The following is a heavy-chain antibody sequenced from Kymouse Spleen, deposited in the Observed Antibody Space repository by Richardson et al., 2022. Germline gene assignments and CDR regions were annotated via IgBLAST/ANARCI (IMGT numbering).Heavy chain of an antibody. D-gene: IGHD3-10*01. CDR3: AKEGTYYYGSGSFLDGMDV. CDR2: ISYDGSNK. V-gene: IGHV3-30*18. CDR1: GFTFSSYG. J-gene: IGHJ6*02. Sequence: QVQLVESGGGVVQPGRSLRLSCAASGFTFSSYGMHWVRQAPGKGLEWVAVISYDGSNKYYADSVKGRFTISRDNSKNTLYLQMNSLRAEDTAVYYCAKEGTYYYGSGSFLDGMDVWGQGTTVTVSS.